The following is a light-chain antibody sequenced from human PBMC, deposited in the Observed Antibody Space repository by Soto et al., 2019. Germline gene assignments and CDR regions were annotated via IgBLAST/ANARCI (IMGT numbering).Light chain of an antibody. J-gene: IGKJ4*01. Sequence: DIVMTQSPATLPVSPGERATLSCRASQSVSSNLAWYQQKPGQAPRFLIYGASTRATGIPARFSGSGSGTEFTLTISSLQSEDFAVYYCQQYDNWPLTFG. CDR1: QSVSSN. CDR2: GAS. CDR3: QQYDNWPLT. V-gene: IGKV3-15*01.